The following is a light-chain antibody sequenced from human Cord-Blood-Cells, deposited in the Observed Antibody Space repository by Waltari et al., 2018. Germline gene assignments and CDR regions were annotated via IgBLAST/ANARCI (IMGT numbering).Light chain of an antibody. V-gene: IGLV2-14*01. CDR3: SSYTSSSTVV. CDR2: DVS. Sequence: QSALTQPASVSGSPGQSITISCTGTSSDVGGYNYVSWYQQHPGKAPNLMIYDVSNRPSGVSNRFSGSKSGNTASLTISGRQAEDDADYYCSSYTSSSTVVFGGGTKLTVL. CDR1: SSDVGGYNY. J-gene: IGLJ2*01.